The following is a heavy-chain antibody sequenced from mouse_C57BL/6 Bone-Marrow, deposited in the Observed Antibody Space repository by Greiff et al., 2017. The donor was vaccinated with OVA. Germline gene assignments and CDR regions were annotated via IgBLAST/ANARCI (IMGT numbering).Heavy chain of an antibody. CDR3: ARTTMVTTAY. D-gene: IGHD2-2*01. J-gene: IGHJ3*01. CDR1: GYTFTSYW. Sequence: VQLQPGAELVRPGTSVKLSCKASGYTFTSYWMHWVKQRPGQGLEWIGVIDPSDSYTNYNQKFKGKATLTVDTSSSTAYMQLSSLTSEDSAVYYCARTTMVTTAYWGQGTLVTVSA. V-gene: IGHV1-59*01. CDR2: IDPSDSYT.